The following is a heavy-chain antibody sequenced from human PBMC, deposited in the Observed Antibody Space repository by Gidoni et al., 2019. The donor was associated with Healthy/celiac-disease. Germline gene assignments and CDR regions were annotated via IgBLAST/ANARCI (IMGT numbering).Heavy chain of an antibody. CDR3: TTDQEGVAAFDI. V-gene: IGHV3-15*07. Sequence: EVHLVESGGGLVKPGGSLRLSCSASGFTFSNARMNWVRQAPGKGLEWVGRIKSKTDGGKTDYAAPVKGRFTISRNDSKNTLYLQMNSLKTEDTAVYYCTTDQEGVAAFDIWGQGTMVTVSS. J-gene: IGHJ3*02. CDR1: GFTFSNAR. CDR2: IKSKTDGGKT. D-gene: IGHD2-15*01.